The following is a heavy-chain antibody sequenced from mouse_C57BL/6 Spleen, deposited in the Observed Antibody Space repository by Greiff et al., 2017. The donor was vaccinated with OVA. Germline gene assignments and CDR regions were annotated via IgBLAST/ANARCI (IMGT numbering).Heavy chain of an antibody. CDR2: IWSGGST. Sequence: VKLVESGPGLVQPSQSLSITCTVSGFSLTSYGVHWVRQSPGKGLEWLGVIWSGGSTDYNAAFISRLSISKDNSKSQVFFKMNSLQADDTAIYYCARTYGNYSWYFDVWGTGTTVTVSS. V-gene: IGHV2-2*01. D-gene: IGHD2-1*01. CDR1: GFSLTSYG. CDR3: ARTYGNYSWYFDV. J-gene: IGHJ1*03.